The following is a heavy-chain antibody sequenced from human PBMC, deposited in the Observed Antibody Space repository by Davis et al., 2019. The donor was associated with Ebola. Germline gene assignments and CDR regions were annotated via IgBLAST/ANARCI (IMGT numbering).Heavy chain of an antibody. CDR3: VRFGRGAY. CDR1: GGSISGHY. J-gene: IGHJ4*02. Sequence: PSETLSLTCTVSGGSISGHYWNWFRQPPGKGLEWIGFISGSGRTSYNPSLRSRITISADTPKNQFSLNLSSVTAADTAVYYCVRFGRGAYWGQGTLVTVSS. D-gene: IGHD3-16*01. CDR2: ISGSGRT. V-gene: IGHV4-59*11.